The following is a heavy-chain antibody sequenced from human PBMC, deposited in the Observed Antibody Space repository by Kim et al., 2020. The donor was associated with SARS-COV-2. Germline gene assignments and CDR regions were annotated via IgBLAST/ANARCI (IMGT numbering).Heavy chain of an antibody. Sequence: GGSLRLSCAASGFTFDDYAMHWVRQAPGKGLEWVSGISWNSGSIGYADSVKGRFTISRDNAKNSLYLQMNSLRAEDTALYYCAKDITPQQLVLNSWGQGTLVTVSS. J-gene: IGHJ5*02. CDR2: ISWNSGSI. CDR3: AKDITPQQLVLNS. D-gene: IGHD6-13*01. CDR1: GFTFDDYA. V-gene: IGHV3-9*01.